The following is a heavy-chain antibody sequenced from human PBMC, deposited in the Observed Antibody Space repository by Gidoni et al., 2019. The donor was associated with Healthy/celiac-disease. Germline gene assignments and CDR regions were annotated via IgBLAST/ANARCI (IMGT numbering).Heavy chain of an antibody. CDR3: ARDPLFGGRSYGSSDHGMDV. D-gene: IGHD5-18*01. V-gene: IGHV1-46*01. Sequence: QVQLVQSGAEVKKPGASVKVSCKASGYTFTSYYMHWVRQAPGQGLEWMGIINPSGGSTSYAQKFQGRVTMTRDTSMSTVYMELSSLRSEDTAVYYCARDPLFGGRSYGSSDHGMDVWGQGTTVTVSS. CDR2: INPSGGST. J-gene: IGHJ6*02. CDR1: GYTFTSYY.